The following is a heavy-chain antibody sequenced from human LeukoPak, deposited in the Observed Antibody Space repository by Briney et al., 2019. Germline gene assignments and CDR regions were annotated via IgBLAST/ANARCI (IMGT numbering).Heavy chain of an antibody. V-gene: IGHV3-21*01. CDR1: GFTFSSYR. D-gene: IGHD6-19*01. CDR2: ISSSSSYI. CDR3: ARGAGYSSGWYHRNDY. Sequence: GGSLRLSCAASGFTFSSYRLNWVRQAPGKGLEWVSPISSSSSYIYYADSVKGRFTISRDNAKNSLYLQMNSLRAEDTAVYYCARGAGYSSGWYHRNDYWGQGTLVTVSS. J-gene: IGHJ4*02.